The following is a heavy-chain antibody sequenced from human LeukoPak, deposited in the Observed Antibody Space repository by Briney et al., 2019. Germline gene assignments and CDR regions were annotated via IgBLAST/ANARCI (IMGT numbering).Heavy chain of an antibody. CDR3: ARATDYGDYTF. CDR1: GGTFSSYA. Sequence: VASVKVSCKASGGTFSSYAISWVRQAPGQGLEWMGGIIPIFGTAYYAQKFQGRVTITADKSTSTAYMELSSLRSEDTAVYYCARATDYGDYTFWGQGTMVTVSS. V-gene: IGHV1-69*06. D-gene: IGHD4-17*01. J-gene: IGHJ3*01. CDR2: IIPIFGTA.